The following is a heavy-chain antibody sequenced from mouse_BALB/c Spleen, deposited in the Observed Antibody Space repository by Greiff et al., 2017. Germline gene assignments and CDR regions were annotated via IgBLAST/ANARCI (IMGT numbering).Heavy chain of an antibody. V-gene: IGHV5-12-2*01. CDR3: ARHEGLRLLNFDY. Sequence: EVKLVESGGGLVQPGGSLKLSCAASGFTFSSYTMSWVRQTPEKRLEWVAYISNGGGSTYYPDTVKGRFTISRDNAKNTLYLQMSSLKSEDTAMYYCARHEGLRLLNFDYWGQGTTLTVSS. CDR2: ISNGGGST. CDR1: GFTFSSYT. D-gene: IGHD1-2*01. J-gene: IGHJ2*01.